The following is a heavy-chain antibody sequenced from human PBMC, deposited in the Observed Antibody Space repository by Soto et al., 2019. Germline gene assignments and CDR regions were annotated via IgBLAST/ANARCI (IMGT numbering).Heavy chain of an antibody. J-gene: IGHJ4*02. CDR3: ARATLGRAFTSFDY. D-gene: IGHD3-3*02. CDR1: GFTFGDYA. CDR2: VRSKPYGGTT. V-gene: IGHV3-49*03. Sequence: VQLVESGGGLVEPGRSLRLSCTASGFTFGDYAMSWFRQAPGKGLEWVGFVRSKPYGGTTQYAASVKGRFTISRDDSKSIAYLQMISLETEDTAGYYCARATLGRAFTSFDYWGQGTLFTVSS.